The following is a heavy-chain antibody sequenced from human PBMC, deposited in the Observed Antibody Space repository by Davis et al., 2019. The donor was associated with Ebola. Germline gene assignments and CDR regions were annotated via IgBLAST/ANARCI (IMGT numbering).Heavy chain of an antibody. CDR2: INPNSGGT. CDR1: GYTFTGYY. J-gene: IGHJ6*02. CDR3: AGERRLRLHVYGMDV. V-gene: IGHV1-2*04. D-gene: IGHD4-11*01. Sequence: ASVKVSCKASGYTFTGYYMHWVRQAPGQGLEWMGWINPNSGGTNYAQKFQGWVTMTRDTSTSTIYMELSSLRSEDTAVYYCAGERRLRLHVYGMDVWGQGTTVTVSS.